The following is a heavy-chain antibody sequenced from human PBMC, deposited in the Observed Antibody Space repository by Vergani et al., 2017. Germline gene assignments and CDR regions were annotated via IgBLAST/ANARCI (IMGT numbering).Heavy chain of an antibody. J-gene: IGHJ4*02. D-gene: IGHD6-19*01. CDR3: ATESSSCWHSFDD. Sequence: QVQLVQTGAEVKKPGASVKVSCKVSGYTLTELSMHWVRPAPGKGLEWMGGFDPEDGETIYAQKFQGRFTMTEGTSTDTAYMELSSLRSEDTAVYYCATESSSCWHSFDDGGQGSLGTVSS. CDR1: GYTLTELS. CDR2: FDPEDGET. V-gene: IGHV1-24*01.